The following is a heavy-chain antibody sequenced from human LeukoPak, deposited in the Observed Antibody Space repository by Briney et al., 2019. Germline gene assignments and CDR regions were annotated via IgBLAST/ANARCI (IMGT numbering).Heavy chain of an antibody. V-gene: IGHV3-23*01. CDR1: GFTFSSYD. CDR3: ARDRDYPRDQFDY. D-gene: IGHD4-17*01. J-gene: IGHJ4*02. Sequence: GGSLRLSCAASGFTFSSYDMHWVRQAPGKGLEWVSAISGSSKSNSPWYADSVRGRSTISRDNSKNMVYLQMESLRAEDTAVYFCARDRDYPRDQFDYWGQGTLVTVSS. CDR2: ISGSSKSNSP.